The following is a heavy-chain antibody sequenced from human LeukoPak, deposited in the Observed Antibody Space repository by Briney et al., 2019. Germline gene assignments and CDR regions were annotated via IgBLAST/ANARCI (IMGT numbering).Heavy chain of an antibody. V-gene: IGHV4-34*01. CDR2: INHSGST. J-gene: IGHJ6*02. CDR3: ARGARALQAARPYYYYYGMDV. Sequence: NPGGSLRLSCAASGFTFSSYAMSWVRQAPGKGLEWIGEINHSGSTNYNPSLKSRVTISVDTSKNQFSLKLSSVAAADTAVYYCARGARALQAARPYYYYYGMDVWGQGTTVTVSS. D-gene: IGHD6-6*01. CDR1: GFTFSSYA.